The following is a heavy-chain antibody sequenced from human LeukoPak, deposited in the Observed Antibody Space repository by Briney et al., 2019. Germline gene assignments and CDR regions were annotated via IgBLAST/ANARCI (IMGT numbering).Heavy chain of an antibody. Sequence: QTGGSLRLSCAASGFTFSNYAMAWVRQAPGKGLEWVSVITDNSETIYHADSVKGRFTVSRDNSKNIVYMQMNSLEAEDTAVYYCTRYDISTYARRAFDYWGQGTLVAVSS. V-gene: IGHV3-23*01. CDR3: TRYDISTYARRAFDY. CDR2: ITDNSETI. CDR1: GFTFSNYA. J-gene: IGHJ4*02. D-gene: IGHD3-9*01.